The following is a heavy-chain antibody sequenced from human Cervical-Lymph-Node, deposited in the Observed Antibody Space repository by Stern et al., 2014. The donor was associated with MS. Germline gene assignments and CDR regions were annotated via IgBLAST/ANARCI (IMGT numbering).Heavy chain of an antibody. D-gene: IGHD2-15*01. CDR3: XRXXYFDY. V-gene: IGHV5-51*01. CDR1: GYTFTSYW. CDR2: IFPGGSDI. J-gene: IGHJ4*02. Sequence: EVXLVESGPEVKRPGESXKISCQASGYTFTSYWIGWGRQMPGKGLDVIAFIFPGGSDIRYSPPFQGQFPFSPANSSTTASLQWNXXXXXXXXIYXXXRXXYFDYWGQGTLV.